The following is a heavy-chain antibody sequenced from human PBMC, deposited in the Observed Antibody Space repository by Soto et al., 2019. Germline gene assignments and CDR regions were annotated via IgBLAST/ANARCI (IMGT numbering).Heavy chain of an antibody. CDR1: GFTFSSYA. V-gene: IGHV3-23*01. J-gene: IGHJ3*02. D-gene: IGHD3-3*01. Sequence: GGSLRLSCAASGFTFSSYAMSWVRQAPGKGLEWVSAISGSGGSTYYADSVKGRFTISRDNSKNTLYLQMNSLRAEDTAVYYCATHPDGRFCGVVDAFDIWGQGTMVTVSS. CDR3: ATHPDGRFCGVVDAFDI. CDR2: ISGSGGST.